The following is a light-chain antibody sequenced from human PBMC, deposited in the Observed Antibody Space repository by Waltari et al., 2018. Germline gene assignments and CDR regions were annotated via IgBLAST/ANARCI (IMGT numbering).Light chain of an antibody. CDR2: RAS. CDR1: QSVSTW. J-gene: IGKJ1*01. V-gene: IGKV1-5*03. CDR3: QQYGIYRA. Sequence: DVQMTQSPSTLFASVGDRVTITCRASQSVSTWLAWYQQKPGKAPNLLIYRASTLETGVPSRFSGSGSGTEFTLTISSLQPDDFATYYCQQYGIYRAFGQGTKVDIK.